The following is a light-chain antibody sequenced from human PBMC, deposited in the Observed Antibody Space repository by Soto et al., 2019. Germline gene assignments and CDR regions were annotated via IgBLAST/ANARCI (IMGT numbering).Light chain of an antibody. V-gene: IGLV2-14*03. Sequence: QSVLTQPASVSGSPGQSIAISCTGTSSDVGGYNYVSWYQHHPGKAPKLMIYDVSNRPSGVSNRFSGSKSGNTASLTISGLQAEDEADYYCSSYTSNSTLYVLGTGNKVTGL. J-gene: IGLJ1*01. CDR3: SSYTSNSTLYV. CDR2: DVS. CDR1: SSDVGGYNY.